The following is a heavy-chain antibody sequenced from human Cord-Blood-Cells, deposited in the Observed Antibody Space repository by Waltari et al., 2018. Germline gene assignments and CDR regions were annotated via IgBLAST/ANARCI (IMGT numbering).Heavy chain of an antibody. CDR3: AREDYYYYGMDV. CDR1: GFTFSSYW. CDR2: ISSDGSST. J-gene: IGHJ6*02. V-gene: IGHV3-74*01. Sequence: EVQLVESGGGLVQPGGSLRLSCAASGFTFSSYWMHWVRQAPGKGLVWVSRISSDGSSTSYADSVKGRFSISRDNAKNTLYLQMNSLRAEDTAVYYCAREDYYYYGMDVWGQGTTVTVSS.